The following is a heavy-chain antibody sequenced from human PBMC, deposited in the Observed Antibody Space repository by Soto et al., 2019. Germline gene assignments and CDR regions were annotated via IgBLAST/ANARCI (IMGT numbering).Heavy chain of an antibody. V-gene: IGHV4-31*03. CDR2: IYYSGST. CDR1: GGSISSGGYY. J-gene: IGHJ5*02. D-gene: IGHD2-2*01. Sequence: SETLSLTCTVSGGSISSGGYYWSWIRQHPGKGLEWIGYIYYSGSTYYNPSLKSRVTISVDTSKNQFSLKLSSVTAADTAVYYCAREAVIVVVPAASGRWFDPWGQGTLVTVSS. CDR3: AREAVIVVVPAASGRWFDP.